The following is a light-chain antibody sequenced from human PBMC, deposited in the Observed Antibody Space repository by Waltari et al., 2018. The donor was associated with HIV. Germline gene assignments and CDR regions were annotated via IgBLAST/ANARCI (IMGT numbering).Light chain of an antibody. CDR3: HQYYSLPLT. CDR1: QSLLYRSDNRNY. CDR2: WAS. V-gene: IGKV4-1*01. J-gene: IGKJ4*01. Sequence: DIVMTQSPDSLAVSLGERATINCKSSQSLLYRSDNRNYLAWYQQKPRQPPKLLIYWASTRESGVPDRFSGSGSGTDFTLTISSLQAEDVAVYYCHQYYSLPLTFGGGAKVEIK.